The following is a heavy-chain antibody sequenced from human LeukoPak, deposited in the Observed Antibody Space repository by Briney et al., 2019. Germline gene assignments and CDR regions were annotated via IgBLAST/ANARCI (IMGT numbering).Heavy chain of an antibody. CDR2: IKQVGGET. V-gene: IGHV3-7*01. D-gene: IGHD3-9*01. CDR1: GFTFSSCG. Sequence: GGSLRLSCAASGFTFSSCGMSWVRQAPGKGLEWVSNIKQVGGETYYVESVQGRFIISRDNAKNSLYMQMNSLRAEDTAVYYCARDMNSGYFDWLLWGRCPDYWGQGTLVTVSS. CDR3: ARDMNSGYFDWLLWGRCPDY. J-gene: IGHJ4*02.